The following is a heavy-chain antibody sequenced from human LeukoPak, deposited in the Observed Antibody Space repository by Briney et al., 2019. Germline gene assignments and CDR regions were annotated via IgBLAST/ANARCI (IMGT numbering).Heavy chain of an antibody. D-gene: IGHD1-7*01. V-gene: IGHV3-74*01. CDR1: GFTFSSYW. CDR2: INSDGSST. CDR3: AGVAISVTSAWFDP. Sequence: GGSLRLSCAASGFTFSSYWMHWVRQVPGKGLVWVSRINSDGSSTTYADSVKGRFTISRDNAKNTVNLQMNSLRAEDTAVYYCAGVAISVTSAWFDPWGQGTLVTVSS. J-gene: IGHJ5*02.